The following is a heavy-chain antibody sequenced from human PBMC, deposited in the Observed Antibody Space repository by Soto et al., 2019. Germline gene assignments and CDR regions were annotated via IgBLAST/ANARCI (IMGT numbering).Heavy chain of an antibody. J-gene: IGHJ4*02. Sequence: EGQLVESGGGFVQPGRSLRLSCAGSGFIFDDFALHWVRQAPGKGLEWVSGISWNSDSIGYADAVKGRFTISRDNAKNSLYLQMNSLRVEDTALYYCTKVGGLDDFWSGPLHFDLWGQGTLVIVSS. V-gene: IGHV3-9*01. CDR1: GFIFDDFA. CDR2: ISWNSDSI. CDR3: TKVGGLDDFWSGPLHFDL. D-gene: IGHD3-3*01.